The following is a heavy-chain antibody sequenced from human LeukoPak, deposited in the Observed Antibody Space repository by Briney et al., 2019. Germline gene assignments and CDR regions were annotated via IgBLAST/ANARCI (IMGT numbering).Heavy chain of an antibody. CDR2: INPNSGGT. J-gene: IGHJ6*03. V-gene: IGHV1-2*02. Sequence: GASVKVSCKASGYTFTSYDINWVRQATGQGLEWMGWINPNSGGTNYAQKFQGRVTMTRDTSISTAYMELSRLRSDDTAVYYCARVRRYYYDSSGYSSDYMDVWGKGTTVTISS. CDR1: GYTFTSYD. CDR3: ARVRRYYYDSSGYSSDYMDV. D-gene: IGHD3-22*01.